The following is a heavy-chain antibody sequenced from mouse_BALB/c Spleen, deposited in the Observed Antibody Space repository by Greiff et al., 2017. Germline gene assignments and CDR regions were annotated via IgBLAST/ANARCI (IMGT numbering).Heavy chain of an antibody. Sequence: VMLVESGPGLVQPSQSLSITCTVSGFSLTSYGVHWVRQSPGKGLEWLGVIWSGGSTDYNAAFISRLSISKDNSKSQVFFKMNSLQANDTAIYYCARNWGVTTSWFAYWGQGTLVTVSA. CDR3: ARNWGVTTSWFAY. CDR2: IWSGGST. J-gene: IGHJ3*01. CDR1: GFSLTSYG. D-gene: IGHD2-3*01. V-gene: IGHV2-2*02.